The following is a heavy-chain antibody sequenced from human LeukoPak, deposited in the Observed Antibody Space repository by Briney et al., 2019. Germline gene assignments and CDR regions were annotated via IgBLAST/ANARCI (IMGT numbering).Heavy chain of an antibody. D-gene: IGHD3-22*01. CDR3: AKYDSSGYYLPYFDY. Sequence: GGSLRLSCAASGFTFSSYAMSWVRQAPGKGLEWVSAISGSGGSTYYADSVKGRFTISRDNSKNTLYLQMNSLRAEDTAVYYCAKYDSSGYYLPYFDYWGQGTLVTVSS. V-gene: IGHV3-23*01. CDR1: GFTFSSYA. CDR2: ISGSGGST. J-gene: IGHJ4*02.